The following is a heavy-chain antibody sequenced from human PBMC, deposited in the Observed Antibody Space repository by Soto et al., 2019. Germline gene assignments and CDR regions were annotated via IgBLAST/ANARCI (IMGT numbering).Heavy chain of an antibody. Sequence: EVQLVESGGGLVRPGGSLRLSCAASGFTFTDAWMSWVRQAPGKGLEWVGRIKNKFAGETTDYAVPVKGRFTISRDNSKNTLYLQMNSLNSEDTAVYYCTTDDSRTYSPRVRDDPFDFWGQGTVVTVSS. CDR1: GFTFTDAW. D-gene: IGHD3-22*01. CDR2: IKNKFAGETT. J-gene: IGHJ3*01. CDR3: TTDDSRTYSPRVRDDPFDF. V-gene: IGHV3-15*01.